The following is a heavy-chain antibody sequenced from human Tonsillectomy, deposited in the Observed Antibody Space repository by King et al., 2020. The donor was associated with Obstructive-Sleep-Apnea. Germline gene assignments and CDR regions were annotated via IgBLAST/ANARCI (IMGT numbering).Heavy chain of an antibody. V-gene: IGHV4-59*01. CDR3: ARGSYYDSSGYPKGNWFDP. CDR1: GGSISSYY. J-gene: IGHJ5*02. Sequence: VQLQESGPGLVKPSETLSLTCTVSGGSISSYYWSWIRQPPGKGLEWIGYIYYSGSTNYNPSLKSRVTISVDTSKNPFSLKLSSVTAADTAVYYCARGSYYDSSGYPKGNWFDPWGQGTLVTVSS. D-gene: IGHD3-22*01. CDR2: IYYSGST.